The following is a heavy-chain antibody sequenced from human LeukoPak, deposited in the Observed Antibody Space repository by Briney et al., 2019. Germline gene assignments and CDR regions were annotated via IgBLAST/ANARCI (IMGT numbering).Heavy chain of an antibody. D-gene: IGHD6-19*01. V-gene: IGHV4-59*01. CDR3: ARYSSGWYYRRGNYGMDV. Sequence: SETLSLTCTVSGGSISSYYWSWIRQPPGKGLEWIGYIYYSGSTNYNPSLKSRVTISVDTSKNQFSLKLSSVTAADTAVYYCARYSSGWYYRRGNYGMDVWGQGTTVTVSS. CDR1: GGSISSYY. CDR2: IYYSGST. J-gene: IGHJ6*02.